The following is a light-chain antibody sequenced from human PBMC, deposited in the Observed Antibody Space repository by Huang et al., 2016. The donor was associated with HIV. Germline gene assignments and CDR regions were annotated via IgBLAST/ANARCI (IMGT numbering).Light chain of an antibody. J-gene: IGKJ2*01. CDR1: QSITTY. V-gene: IGKV1-39*01. Sequence: DIQMTQSPPSLSASLGDRVTITCRASQSITTYLNWYRHKPGEAPELLIHATSTLQNGVPSRFSGGGSGTDFTHTITNLQPEDVASYYCQQSYNLPYTFGRGTKVDIK. CDR3: QQSYNLPYT. CDR2: ATS.